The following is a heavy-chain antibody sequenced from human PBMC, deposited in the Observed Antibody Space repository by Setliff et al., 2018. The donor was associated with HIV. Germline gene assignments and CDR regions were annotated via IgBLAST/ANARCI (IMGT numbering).Heavy chain of an antibody. D-gene: IGHD5-12*01. CDR2: IYHSGST. J-gene: IGHJ4*02. CDR3: ARDPGGIVATIPDY. Sequence: SETLSLTCTVSGYSISSGYYWGWIRQPPGKGLEWIGSIYHSGSTYYNPSLKSRVTISVDTSKNQFSLKLSSVTAADTAVYYCARDPGGIVATIPDYWGQGTLVTVSS. V-gene: IGHV4-38-2*02. CDR1: GYSISSGYY.